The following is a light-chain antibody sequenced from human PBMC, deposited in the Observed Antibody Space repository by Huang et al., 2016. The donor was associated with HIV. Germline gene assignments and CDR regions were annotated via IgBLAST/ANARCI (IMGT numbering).Light chain of an antibody. CDR1: QSVSIN. CDR2: GAS. Sequence: EIVMTQSPATLSVSSGERATLSCRASQSVSINLAWYQQQPGQAPRLLIYGASTRATGIPARFSGSGSGTEFTLTISSLQSEDFAVYYCQQRNNWPLTFGPGTKVDIK. J-gene: IGKJ3*01. V-gene: IGKV3-15*01. CDR3: QQRNNWPLT.